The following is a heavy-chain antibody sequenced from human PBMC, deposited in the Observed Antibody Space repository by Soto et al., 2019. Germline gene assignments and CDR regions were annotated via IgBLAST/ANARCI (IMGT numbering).Heavy chain of an antibody. D-gene: IGHD6-13*01. Sequence: GGSLRLSCAASGFTFDDYAMHWVRQAPGKGLEWVSYITWNSGYIGYADSVKGRFTISRDNANNSLYLQMNSLKTEDTAFYYCAKALYGSSSSPIDFWGQGTLVAVSS. V-gene: IGHV3-9*01. J-gene: IGHJ1*01. CDR2: ITWNSGYI. CDR1: GFTFDDYA. CDR3: AKALYGSSSSPIDF.